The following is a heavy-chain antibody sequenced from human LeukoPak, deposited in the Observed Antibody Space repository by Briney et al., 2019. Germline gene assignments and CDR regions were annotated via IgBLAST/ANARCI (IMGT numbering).Heavy chain of an antibody. V-gene: IGHV3-11*01. CDR1: GSTFSDYY. J-gene: IGHJ6*02. D-gene: IGHD2-15*01. CDR2: ISSSGSTI. CDR3: VRENVVVAGTEYYYGMDV. Sequence: PGGSLRLSCAASGSTFSDYYMSWIRQAPGKGLEWVSYISSSGSTIYYADSVKGRFTISRDNAKNSLYLQMNSLRAEDTAVYYCVRENVVVAGTEYYYGMDVWGQGTTVTVSS.